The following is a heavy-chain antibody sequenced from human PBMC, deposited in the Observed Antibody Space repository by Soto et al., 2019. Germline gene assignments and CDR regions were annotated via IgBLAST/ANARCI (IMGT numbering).Heavy chain of an antibody. CDR2: ISYDGSNK. CDR3: AKDLLRVVTQFFYYYYGMDV. D-gene: IGHD3-22*01. V-gene: IGHV3-30*04. CDR1: GFTFSSYA. Sequence: QVQLVESGGGVVQPGRSLRLSCAASGFTFSSYAMHWVRQAPGKGLEWVAVISYDGSNKYYADSVKGRFTISRDNSKNTLYLQMNSLRAEDTAVYYCAKDLLRVVTQFFYYYYGMDVWGQGTTVTVSS. J-gene: IGHJ6*02.